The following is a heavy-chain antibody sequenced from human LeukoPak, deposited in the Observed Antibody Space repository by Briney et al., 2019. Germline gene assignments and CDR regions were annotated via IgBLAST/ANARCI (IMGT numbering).Heavy chain of an antibody. CDR1: GDSVSSNSAA. V-gene: IGHV6-1*01. Sequence: SQTLSLTCAISGDSVSSNSAAWNWIRQSPSRGLEWLGRTYYRSKWYNDYAVSVKSRITINPDTSKNQFSLQLNSVTPEDTAVYYCARVPALNGRPRLVPNDYYYYGMDVWGQGTTVTVSS. CDR3: ARVPALNGRPRLVPNDYYYYGMDV. CDR2: TYYRSKWYN. D-gene: IGHD3-9*01. J-gene: IGHJ6*02.